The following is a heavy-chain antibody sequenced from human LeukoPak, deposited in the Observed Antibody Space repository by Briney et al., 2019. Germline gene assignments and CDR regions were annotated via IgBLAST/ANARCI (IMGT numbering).Heavy chain of an antibody. J-gene: IGHJ4*02. CDR3: ARAHYDILTGYYEGIDY. V-gene: IGHV3-21*01. Sequence: GGSLRLSCAASGFTFSSYSMNWVRQAPGKGLEWVSSISSSSSYIYYADSVKGRFTISRDNAKNSLYLQMNSLRAEDTAAYYCARAHYDILTGYYEGIDYWGQGTLVTVSS. CDR1: GFTFSSYS. D-gene: IGHD3-9*01. CDR2: ISSSSSYI.